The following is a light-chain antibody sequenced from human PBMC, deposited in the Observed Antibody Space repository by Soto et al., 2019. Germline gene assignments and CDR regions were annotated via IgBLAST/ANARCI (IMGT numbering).Light chain of an antibody. CDR3: CSYAGSPFYV. J-gene: IGLJ1*01. Sequence: QSALTQPRSVSGCPGQSVTISCTGTSSDVGGYEYVSWYQQHPGKAPKLMIYDVSKRPSGVPDRFSGSRSGNTASLTISGLQTEDEADYYCCSYAGSPFYVFGIGTKVTVL. V-gene: IGLV2-11*01. CDR1: SSDVGGYEY. CDR2: DVS.